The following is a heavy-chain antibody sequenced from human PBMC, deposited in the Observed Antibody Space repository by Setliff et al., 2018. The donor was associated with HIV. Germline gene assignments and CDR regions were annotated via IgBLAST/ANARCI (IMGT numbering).Heavy chain of an antibody. V-gene: IGHV3-23*01. J-gene: IGHJ3*01. CDR3: ARGQTMYGVVIYDAFNV. D-gene: IGHD3-3*01. Sequence: GGSLRLSCAASGFTFANFAMGWVRQAPGKGLEWVSGCSGDSTYYADSVKGRFTISRDNSKNTLYLQMNSLRGEDTGVYYCARGQTMYGVVIYDAFNVWGHGTMVTVSS. CDR2: CSGDST. CDR1: GFTFANFA.